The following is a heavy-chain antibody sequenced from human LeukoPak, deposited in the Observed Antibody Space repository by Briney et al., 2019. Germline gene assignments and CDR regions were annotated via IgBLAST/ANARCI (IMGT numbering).Heavy chain of an antibody. CDR1: GGSISSGNYY. D-gene: IGHD6-13*01. CDR3: ASEGWAAAGTGYYDY. V-gene: IGHV4-61*02. Sequence: SETLSLTCTVSGGSISSGNYYWSWIRQPAGKGLEWIGRIYTSGSTYYNPSLKSRVTISVDTSKNQFSLKLSSVTAADTAVYYCASEGWAAAGTGYYDYWGQRTLVTVSS. CDR2: IYTSGST. J-gene: IGHJ4*02.